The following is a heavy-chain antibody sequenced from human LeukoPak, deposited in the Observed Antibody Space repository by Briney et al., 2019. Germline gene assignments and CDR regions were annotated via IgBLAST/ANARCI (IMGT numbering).Heavy chain of an antibody. CDR3: ARVTELHVYYYYGMDV. Sequence: PGGSLRLSCAASGFTFSTYAMHWVRQAPGKGLEWMAVISSDGSNKYYADSVKGRFTISRDNSKNTFYLQMNSLRAEDTAVYYCARVTELHVYYYYGMDVWGQGTTVTVSS. CDR2: ISSDGSNK. V-gene: IGHV3-30-3*01. CDR1: GFTFSTYA. J-gene: IGHJ6*02. D-gene: IGHD1-14*01.